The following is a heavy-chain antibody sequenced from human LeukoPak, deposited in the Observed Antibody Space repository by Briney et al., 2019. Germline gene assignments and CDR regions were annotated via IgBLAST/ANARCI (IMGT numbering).Heavy chain of an antibody. J-gene: IGHJ3*02. V-gene: IGHV3-23*01. Sequence: GGSLRLSCAASGFTFSSFAMSWVRQAPGKGLEWVSAISSSASSRPYADSVKGRFTISRDNSKNTLYLEMNSLRAEDTAVYYCTTVFGDGYNYLAFDIWGQGTMVTVSS. CDR3: TTVFGDGYNYLAFDI. D-gene: IGHD5-24*01. CDR1: GFTFSSFA. CDR2: ISSSASSR.